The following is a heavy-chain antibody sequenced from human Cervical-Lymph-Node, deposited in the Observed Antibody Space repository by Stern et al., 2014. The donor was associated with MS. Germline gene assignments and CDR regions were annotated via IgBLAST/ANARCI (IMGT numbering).Heavy chain of an antibody. V-gene: IGHV3-23*04. CDR2: ISGRGDET. Sequence: EVHLVESGGGLVQPGGSLRLSCAASGFTFSNYAMSSVRQAPGKGLEWVSAISGRGDETYYADSLKGRFTISRDNSKNTLYLRMSRLGAEDTAVYYCAKDRIGRDTDFWGQGTLFTVSS. CDR3: AKDRIGRDTDF. D-gene: IGHD5-18*01. CDR1: GFTFSNYA. J-gene: IGHJ4*02.